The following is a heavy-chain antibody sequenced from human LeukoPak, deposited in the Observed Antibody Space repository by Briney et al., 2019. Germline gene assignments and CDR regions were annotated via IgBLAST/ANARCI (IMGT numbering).Heavy chain of an antibody. CDR2: INHSGST. Sequence: SETLSLTCAVYGGSFSGYYWSWIRQPPGKGLEWIGEINHSGSTNYNPSLKSRVTISVDTSKNQFSLKLSSVTAADTAVYYCARGGYSGYSVWGLGTLVTVSS. V-gene: IGHV4-34*01. J-gene: IGHJ4*02. CDR3: ARGGYSGYSV. CDR1: GGSFSGYY. D-gene: IGHD5-12*01.